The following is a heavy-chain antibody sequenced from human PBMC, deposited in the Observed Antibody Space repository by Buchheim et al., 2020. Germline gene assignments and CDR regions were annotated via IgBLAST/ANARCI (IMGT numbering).Heavy chain of an antibody. CDR1: GFPFNNFA. CDR3: VRDPSQASFWYFDF. V-gene: IGHV3-23*01. D-gene: IGHD3-3*01. J-gene: IGHJ4*02. CDR2: ISGGCGST. Sequence: EVQVLESGGGMVQPGGSLRLSCAASGFPFNNFAFSWVRQAPGKGLEWVSAISGGCGSTYYAESVRARFTISRHNFTHTGYLPMNSLRAEDTAMYFGVRDPSQASFWYFDFWGQGTL.